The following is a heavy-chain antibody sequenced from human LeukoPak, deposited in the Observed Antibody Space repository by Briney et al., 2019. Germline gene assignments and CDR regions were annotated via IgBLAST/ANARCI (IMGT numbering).Heavy chain of an antibody. CDR2: IYPADSDT. D-gene: IGHD3-10*01. Sequence: GESLKISCKGSGYSFTSYWIGWVRQMPGKGLEWMGSIYPADSDTRYSPSFQGQVTISADKSISTAYLQWSSLKTSDTAMYFCARVYGRYIQHWGQGTLVIVSS. J-gene: IGHJ1*01. CDR1: GYSFTSYW. V-gene: IGHV5-51*01. CDR3: ARVYGRYIQH.